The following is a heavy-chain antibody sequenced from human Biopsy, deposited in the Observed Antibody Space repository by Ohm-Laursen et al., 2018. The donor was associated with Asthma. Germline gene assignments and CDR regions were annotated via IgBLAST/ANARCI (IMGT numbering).Heavy chain of an antibody. D-gene: IGHD2-15*01. J-gene: IGHJ6*02. Sequence: FLRLSCTASGFTFSSFGMHWVRQTPAKGLEWVAVISFDGSNKYYADSVKGRFTISRDNSKNTLYLQMTSLSAEDSAVYYCARVDGVVEAATRLGGMDVWGQGTTVTVSS. V-gene: IGHV3-30*03. CDR1: GFTFSSFG. CDR3: ARVDGVVEAATRLGGMDV. CDR2: ISFDGSNK.